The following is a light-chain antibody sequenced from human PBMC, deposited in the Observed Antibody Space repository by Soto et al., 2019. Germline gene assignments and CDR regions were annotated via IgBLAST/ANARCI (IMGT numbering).Light chain of an antibody. CDR2: EVS. V-gene: IGLV2-14*01. CDR3: NSYTSSSTFV. Sequence: QSALTQPASVSGSPGQSITISCTGTSSDVGGYNYVSWYQQHPGKAPKLIIYEVSNRPSGVSNRFSGSRSGNTASLTISGLQAEDEAEYYGNSYTSSSTFVFGTGTKVTVL. CDR1: SSDVGGYNY. J-gene: IGLJ1*01.